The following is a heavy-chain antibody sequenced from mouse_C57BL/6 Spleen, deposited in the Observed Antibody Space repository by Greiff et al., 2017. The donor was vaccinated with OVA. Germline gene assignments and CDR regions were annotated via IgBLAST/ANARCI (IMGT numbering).Heavy chain of an antibody. CDR2: IYPGDGDT. CDR1: GYAFSSSW. J-gene: IGHJ3*01. V-gene: IGHV1-82*01. Sequence: VQLQQSGPELVKPGASVKISCKASGYAFSSSWMNWVKQRPGKGLEWIGRIYPGDGDTNYNGKFKGKATLTADKSSSTAYMQLSSLTSRDSAVYFDARDYGCGGAFAYWGQGTLVTVSA. D-gene: IGHD2-2*01. CDR3: ARDYGCGGAFAY.